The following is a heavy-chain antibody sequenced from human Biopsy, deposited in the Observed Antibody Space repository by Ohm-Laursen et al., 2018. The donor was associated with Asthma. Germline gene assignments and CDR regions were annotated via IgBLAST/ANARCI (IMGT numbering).Heavy chain of an antibody. J-gene: IGHJ4*02. CDR3: ARMISYYHEMRAPFFDY. V-gene: IGHV7-4-1*02. CDR2: INTNTGNP. Sequence: ATVKISCKASGYTVTRYAINWVRQAPGQGLEWMGWINTNTGNPTYAQGFTGRFVFSLDTSVNTAHLQISSLKAEDTAVYYCARMISYYHEMRAPFFDYWGRGTLVTVSS. CDR1: GYTVTRYA. D-gene: IGHD3-22*01.